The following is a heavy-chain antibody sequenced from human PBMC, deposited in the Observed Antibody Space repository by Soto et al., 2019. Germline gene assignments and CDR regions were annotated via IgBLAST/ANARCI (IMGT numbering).Heavy chain of an antibody. CDR2: IYYSGST. CDR3: AREYSYGTYFDY. V-gene: IGHV4-59*01. Sequence: PSETLSLTCTVSGGTISIYYWSLIRQPPGKGLEWIGYIYYSGSTNYNPSLKSRVTISVDTSKNQFSLKLSSVTAADTAVYYCAREYSYGTYFDYWCQGNLVTVSS. J-gene: IGHJ4*02. D-gene: IGHD5-18*01. CDR1: GGTISIYY.